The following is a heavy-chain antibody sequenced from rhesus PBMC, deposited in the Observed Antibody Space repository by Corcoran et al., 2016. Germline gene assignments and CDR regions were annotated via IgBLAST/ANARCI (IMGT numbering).Heavy chain of an antibody. CDR3: GRSVAGVDY. CDR1: GCSFRRSW. Sequence: QVQLQESVPGLVKPSATLSLTCSVSGCSFRRSWWSWIRPPPGKGLGWIGELNGNSGNTNYNTYLKSRVTISEDASKNQFSLKLSSVTAADTAVYYCGRSVAGVDYWGQGVLVTVSS. J-gene: IGHJ4*01. CDR2: LNGNSGNT. V-gene: IGHV4-80*01. D-gene: IGHD4-29*01.